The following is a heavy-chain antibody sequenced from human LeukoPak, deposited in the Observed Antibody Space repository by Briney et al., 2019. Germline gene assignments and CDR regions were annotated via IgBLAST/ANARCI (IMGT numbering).Heavy chain of an antibody. CDR2: INHSGST. J-gene: IGHJ3*02. V-gene: IGHV4-34*01. CDR1: GGSFSGYY. D-gene: IGHD2-15*01. Sequence: SETLSLTCAVYGGSFSGYYWSWIRQPPGKGPEWIGEINHSGSTNYNPSLKSRVTISVDTSKNQFSLKLSSVTAADTAVYYCARGRSPYCSGGSCYRAFDIWGQGTMVTVSS. CDR3: ARGRSPYCSGGSCYRAFDI.